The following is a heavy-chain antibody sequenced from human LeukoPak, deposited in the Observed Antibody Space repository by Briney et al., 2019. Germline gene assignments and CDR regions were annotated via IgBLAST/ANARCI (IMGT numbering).Heavy chain of an antibody. V-gene: IGHV4-39*07. J-gene: IGHJ4*02. Sequence: NTSETLSLTCTVSGGSISSSFYYWSWIRQPPGKGLERIGEINHSGSTNYNPSLKSRVTISVDTSKNQFSLKLSSVTAADTAVYYCARSPYHASLDFDYWGQGTQVTVSS. CDR1: GGSISSSFYY. D-gene: IGHD3-16*02. CDR2: INHSGST. CDR3: ARSPYHASLDFDY.